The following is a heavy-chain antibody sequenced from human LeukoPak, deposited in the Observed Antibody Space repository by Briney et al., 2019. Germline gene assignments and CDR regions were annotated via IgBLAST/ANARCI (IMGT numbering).Heavy chain of an antibody. J-gene: IGHJ4*02. Sequence: SETLSLTCTVSGGSISSYYWSWIRQPAGKGLEWIGYIYYSGSTNYNPSLKSRVTISVDTSKNQFSLKLSSVTAADTAVYYCARERTIDGPYYFDYWGQGTLVTVSS. V-gene: IGHV4-59*01. CDR3: ARERTIDGPYYFDY. D-gene: IGHD1/OR15-1a*01. CDR2: IYYSGST. CDR1: GGSISSYY.